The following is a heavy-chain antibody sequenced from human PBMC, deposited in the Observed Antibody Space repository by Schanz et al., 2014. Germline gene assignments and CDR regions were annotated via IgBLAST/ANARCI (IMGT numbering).Heavy chain of an antibody. CDR2: VHPGGST. J-gene: IGHJ2*01. D-gene: IGHD1-26*01. CDR3: ARNRGSGGQNWYFDL. CDR1: GFIVRSNY. V-gene: IGHV3-53*01. Sequence: EMQLLESGGGLIQPGGSLRLSCAVSGFIVRSNYMTWVRQAPGKGLEWVSFVHPGGSTYYPDSVKGRFTISRDNAKNSLYLQLNSLRADDTAVYYCARNRGSGGQNWYFDLWGRGTLVTVAS.